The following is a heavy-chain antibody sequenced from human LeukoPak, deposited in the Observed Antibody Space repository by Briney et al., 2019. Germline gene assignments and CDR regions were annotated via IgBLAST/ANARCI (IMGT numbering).Heavy chain of an antibody. CDR2: IWYDGSNK. J-gene: IGHJ4*02. V-gene: IGHV3-33*06. D-gene: IGHD6-19*01. CDR1: GFTFSSYA. Sequence: GGSLRLSCAASGFTFSSYAMHWVRQAPGKGLEWVAVIWYDGSNKYYADSVKGRFTISRDNSKNTLYLQMNSLRAEDTAVYYCAKDRIAVAGIYYLDYWGQGTLVTVSS. CDR3: AKDRIAVAGIYYLDY.